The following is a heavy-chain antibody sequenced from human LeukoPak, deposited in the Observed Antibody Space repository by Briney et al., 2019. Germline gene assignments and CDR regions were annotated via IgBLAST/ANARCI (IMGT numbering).Heavy chain of an antibody. D-gene: IGHD3-3*01. CDR1: GYTFTSYY. Sequence: ASVKVSCKASGYTFTSYYMHWVRQAPGQGLEWMGIINPSGGSTSYAQKFQGRVTMTRDMSTSTVYMELSSLRSEDTAVYYCARVGYYDFWSGYYEYDAFDIWGQGTMVTVSS. V-gene: IGHV1-46*01. CDR2: INPSGGST. CDR3: ARVGYYDFWSGYYEYDAFDI. J-gene: IGHJ3*02.